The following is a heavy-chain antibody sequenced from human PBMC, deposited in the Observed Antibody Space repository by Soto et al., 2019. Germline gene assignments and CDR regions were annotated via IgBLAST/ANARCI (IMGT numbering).Heavy chain of an antibody. V-gene: IGHV1-18*04. Sequence: SVKVSCEASGYTFTSYGISWVRQAPVQGLEWMGWISAYNGNTNYAQKLQGRVTMTTDTSTSTAYMELRSLRSDDTAVYYCARVPRDYDILTGYPINWFDPWGQGTLVTVSS. CDR3: ARVPRDYDILTGYPINWFDP. CDR1: GYTFTSYG. D-gene: IGHD3-9*01. CDR2: ISAYNGNT. J-gene: IGHJ5*02.